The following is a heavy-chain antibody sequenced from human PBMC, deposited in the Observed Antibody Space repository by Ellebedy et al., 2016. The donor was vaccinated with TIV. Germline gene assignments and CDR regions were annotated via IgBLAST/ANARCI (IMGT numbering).Heavy chain of an antibody. CDR2: IYYSGST. CDR1: GGSISSYY. Sequence: SETLSLTXTVSGGSISSYYRSWIRQPPGKGLEWIGYIYYSGSTTYNPSLKSRVTISVDTSKNQSSLKLSSMTAADTAVYYCARHMDAELCVGFYDNWGQGTLVTVSS. J-gene: IGHJ4*02. D-gene: IGHD3-10*01. V-gene: IGHV4-59*08. CDR3: ARHMDAELCVGFYDN.